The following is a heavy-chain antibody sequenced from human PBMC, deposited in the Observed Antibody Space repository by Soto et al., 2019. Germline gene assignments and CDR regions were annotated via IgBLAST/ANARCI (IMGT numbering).Heavy chain of an antibody. V-gene: IGHV3-23*01. CDR3: AKVIRGVTMVRGVISSAFDI. CDR2: ISGSGGST. Sequence: GGSLRLSCAASGFTFSSYAMSWVRQAPGKGLEWVSAISGSGGSTYYADSVKGRFTISRDNSKNTLYLQMNSLRAEDTAVYYCAKVIRGVTMVRGVISSAFDIWGQGTMVTVSS. CDR1: GFTFSSYA. J-gene: IGHJ3*02. D-gene: IGHD3-10*01.